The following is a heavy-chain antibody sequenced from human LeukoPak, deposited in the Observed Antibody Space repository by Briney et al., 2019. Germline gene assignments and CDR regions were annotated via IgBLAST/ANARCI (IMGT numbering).Heavy chain of an antibody. J-gene: IGHJ5*02. V-gene: IGHV3-30*02. CDR2: IRYDGSNK. CDR3: AKDWVYYGSGSYYGPYNWFDP. Sequence: GGSLRLSCAASGFTFSSYGMHWVRQAPGKGLEWVAFIRYDGSNKYYADSVKGRFTISRDNSKNTLYLQMNSLRAEDTAVYYCAKDWVYYGSGSYYGPYNWFDPWGQGTLVTVSS. CDR1: GFTFSSYG. D-gene: IGHD3-10*01.